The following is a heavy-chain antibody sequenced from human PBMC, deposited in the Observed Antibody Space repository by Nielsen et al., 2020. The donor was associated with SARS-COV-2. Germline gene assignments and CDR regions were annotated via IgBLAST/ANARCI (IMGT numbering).Heavy chain of an antibody. CDR3: AKEKFGEFPYYGMDV. CDR1: GFTFSSYA. D-gene: IGHD3-10*01. J-gene: IGHJ6*02. CDR2: ISGSGGST. Sequence: GGSLRLPCAASGFTFSSYAMSWVRQAPGKGPEWVSAISGSGGSTYYADSVKGRFTISRDNSKNTLYLQMNSLRAEDTAVYYCAKEKFGEFPYYGMDVWGQGTTVTVSS. V-gene: IGHV3-23*01.